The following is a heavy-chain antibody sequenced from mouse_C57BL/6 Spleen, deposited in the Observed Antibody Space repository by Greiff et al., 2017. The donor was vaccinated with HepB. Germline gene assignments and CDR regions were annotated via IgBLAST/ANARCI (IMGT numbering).Heavy chain of an antibody. Sequence: EVMLVESGGGLVKPGGSLKLSCAASGFTFSDYGMHWVRQAPEKGLEWVAYISSGSSTIYYADTVKGRFTISRDNAKNTLFLQMTSLRSEDTAMYYCARALRNYYAMDYWGQGTSVTVSS. CDR3: ARALRNYYAMDY. CDR1: GFTFSDYG. J-gene: IGHJ4*01. D-gene: IGHD1-1*01. V-gene: IGHV5-17*01. CDR2: ISSGSSTI.